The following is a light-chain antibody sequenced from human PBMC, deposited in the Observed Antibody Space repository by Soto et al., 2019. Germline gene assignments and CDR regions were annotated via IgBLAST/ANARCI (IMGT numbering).Light chain of an antibody. J-gene: IGLJ3*02. CDR3: CSYAGTYTWV. V-gene: IGLV2-11*01. Sequence: QSALTQPRSVSGSPGQSVTISCTGTSGDVGGYDYVSWYQQRPGEAPELMIYDVSKQPSGVPDRFSGSKSGNTASLTISGLQAEDEADYYCCSYAGTYTWVFGGGTKVTVL. CDR1: SGDVGGYDY. CDR2: DVS.